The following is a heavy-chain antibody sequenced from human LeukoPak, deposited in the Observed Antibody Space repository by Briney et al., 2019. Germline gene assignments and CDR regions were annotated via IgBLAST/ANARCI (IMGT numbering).Heavy chain of an antibody. D-gene: IGHD3-10*01. V-gene: IGHV4-34*01. Sequence: SETLSLTCGVYGESFSCDYWRWIRQPPGKVLEWHGEINHRESTNYNPFLKGHVTISVDTSKNQFSLKLSSVPAADTAVYYCARVRLIRSGSYYGTPYYFDYWGQGPLVTVPS. CDR1: GESFSCDY. CDR3: ARVRLIRSGSYYGTPYYFDY. J-gene: IGHJ4*02. CDR2: INHREST.